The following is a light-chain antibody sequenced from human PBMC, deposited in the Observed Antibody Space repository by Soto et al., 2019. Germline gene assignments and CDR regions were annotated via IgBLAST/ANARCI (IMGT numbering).Light chain of an antibody. CDR2: DAS. Sequence: EIVLTQSPVTLSLSPGERATLSCRASQSISSSLAWYQQKPGQAPRLLIYDASTRATGFPARFSGSGSGTDFTLTIGSLEPEDFGVYYCQQRSEWPRTFGQGTKV. J-gene: IGKJ1*01. V-gene: IGKV3-11*01. CDR3: QQRSEWPRT. CDR1: QSISSS.